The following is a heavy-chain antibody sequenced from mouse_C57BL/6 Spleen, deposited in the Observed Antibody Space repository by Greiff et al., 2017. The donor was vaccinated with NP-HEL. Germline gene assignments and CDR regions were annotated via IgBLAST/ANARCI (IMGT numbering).Heavy chain of an antibody. CDR2: ISYSGST. V-gene: IGHV3-1*01. CDR1: GYSITSGYD. J-gene: IGHJ3*01. Sequence: DVKLQESGPGMVKPSQSLSLTCTVTGYSITSGYDWHWIRHFPGNTLEWMGYISYSGSTNYNPSLKSRISITHDTSKNHFFLKLNSVTTEDTATYYCARGGEFPWFAYWGQGTLVTVSA. CDR3: ARGGEFPWFAY.